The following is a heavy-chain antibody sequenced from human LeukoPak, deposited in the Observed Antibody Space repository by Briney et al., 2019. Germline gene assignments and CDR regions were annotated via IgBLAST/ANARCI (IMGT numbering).Heavy chain of an antibody. D-gene: IGHD3-10*01. CDR1: GGSISSYY. CDR3: ARDSRRGYNYYYYMDV. J-gene: IGHJ6*03. V-gene: IGHV4-4*07. CDR2: IYTSGST. Sequence: SETLSLTCTVSGGSISSYYWSWIRQPAGKGLEGIGRIYTSGSTNYNPSLKSRVTMSVDTSKNQFSLKLSSVTAADTAVYYCARDSRRGYNYYYYMDVWGKGTTVTVSS.